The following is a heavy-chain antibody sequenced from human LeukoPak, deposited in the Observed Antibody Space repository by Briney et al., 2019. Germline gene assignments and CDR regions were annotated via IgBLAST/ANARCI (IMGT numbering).Heavy chain of an antibody. CDR3: ARTPRGASNWFDP. Sequence: SVEVSCKASGGTFSSYAISWVRQAPGQGLEWMGGIIPIFGTANYAQKFQGRVTITADKSTSTAYMELSSLRSEDTAVYYCARTPRGASNWFDPWGQGTLVTVSS. V-gene: IGHV1-69*06. CDR2: IIPIFGTA. CDR1: GGTFSSYA. J-gene: IGHJ5*02. D-gene: IGHD3-10*01.